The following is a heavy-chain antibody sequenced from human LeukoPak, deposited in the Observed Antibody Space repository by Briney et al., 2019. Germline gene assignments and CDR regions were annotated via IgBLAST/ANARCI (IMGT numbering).Heavy chain of an antibody. J-gene: IGHJ4*02. CDR1: GYTLTELS. Sequence: ASVKVSCKVSGYTLTELSMHWVRQAPGKGLEWMGGFDPEDGETIYAQKFQGRVTMTEDTSTDTAYMELSSLRSDDTAVYYCARSPPSGSYFTGFDYWGQGTLVTVSS. V-gene: IGHV1-24*01. CDR3: ARSPPSGSYFTGFDY. D-gene: IGHD1-26*01. CDR2: FDPEDGET.